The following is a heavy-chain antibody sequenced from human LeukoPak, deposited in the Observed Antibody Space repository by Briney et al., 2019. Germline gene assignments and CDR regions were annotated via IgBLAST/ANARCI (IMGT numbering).Heavy chain of an antibody. D-gene: IGHD3-22*01. CDR1: GGSISSSSYY. CDR2: IYYSGST. CDR3: ARDSHYYTGVGDYFDY. Sequence: PSETLSLTCTVSGGSISSSSYYWGWIRQPPGKGLEWIGSIYYSGSTYYNPSLKSRVTISVDTSKNQFSLKLSSVTAADTAVYYCARDSHYYTGVGDYFDYWGQGTLVTVSS. V-gene: IGHV4-39*02. J-gene: IGHJ4*02.